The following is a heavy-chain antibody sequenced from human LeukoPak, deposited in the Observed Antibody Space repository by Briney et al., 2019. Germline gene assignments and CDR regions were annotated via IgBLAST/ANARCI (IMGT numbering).Heavy chain of an antibody. V-gene: IGHV4-34*01. D-gene: IGHD6-6*01. Sequence: SETLSLTCAVYGGSLSGYNWTWIRQPPGKGLEWIGEINHSGGTNYNPSLKSRVTISVDTSKNQFSLKLSSVTAADTAVYYCASLARGGNWFDPWGQGTLVTVSS. CDR1: GGSLSGYN. CDR2: INHSGGT. J-gene: IGHJ5*02. CDR3: ASLARGGNWFDP.